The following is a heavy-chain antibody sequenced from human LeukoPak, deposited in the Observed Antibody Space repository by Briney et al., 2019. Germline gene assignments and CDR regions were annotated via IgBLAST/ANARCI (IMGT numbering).Heavy chain of an antibody. D-gene: IGHD2-21*02. CDR1: GFTFSSHA. V-gene: IGHV3-23*01. CDR2: ISATGDST. J-gene: IGHJ4*02. CDR3: SKGGFRMVTDY. Sequence: GGSLTLSCAAFGFTFSSHAMSWVRQAPGKGLEWVSDISATGDSTHYAASVKGRLTITRDNFKNTLYLQLSSLRAEDTAVYYCSKGGFRMVTDYWGQGTLVTVSS.